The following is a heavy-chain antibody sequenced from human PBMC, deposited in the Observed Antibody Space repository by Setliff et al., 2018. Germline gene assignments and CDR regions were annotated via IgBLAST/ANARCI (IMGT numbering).Heavy chain of an antibody. CDR2: INPDATTT. V-gene: IGHV3-74*01. Sequence: GVLKISCAASGFTFSSHWMHWVRQVPGKGLAWVSQINPDATTTYYADSVKGRFTISRDNAKTTLYLQMNSLRVEDTAVYFCARDPRDGSSSPMADNWGQGTLVTVSS. D-gene: IGHD3-10*01. CDR3: ARDPRDGSSSPMADN. J-gene: IGHJ4*02. CDR1: GFTFSSHW.